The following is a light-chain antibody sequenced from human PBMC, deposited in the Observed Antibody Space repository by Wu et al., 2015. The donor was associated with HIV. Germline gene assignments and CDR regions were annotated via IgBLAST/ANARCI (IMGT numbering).Light chain of an antibody. V-gene: IGKV3-11*01. CDR1: QSVSSY. CDR2: DAS. Sequence: EIVLTQSPATLSLSPGERATLSCRASQSVSSYLAWYQQKPGQAPRLLIYDASNRATGIPARFSGSGSGTDFTLTISRLEPEDFAVYYCLQYGNLLIFGGGTEVQIK. CDR3: LQYGNLLI. J-gene: IGKJ4*01.